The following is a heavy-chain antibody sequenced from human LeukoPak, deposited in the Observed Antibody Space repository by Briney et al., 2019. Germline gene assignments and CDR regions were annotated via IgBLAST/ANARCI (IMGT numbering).Heavy chain of an antibody. D-gene: IGHD3-16*01. J-gene: IGHJ4*02. CDR1: GFTFSGYA. CDR2: IIGSGDTT. Sequence: GGSLRLSCAASGFTFSGYAMSWVRQAPGKGLEWVSAIIGSGDTTYYAASVKGRPTISRDNSKNTLYLQMNSLRAEDTAVYYCAKVTGGDMITYGGLDYWGQGTLVTVSS. V-gene: IGHV3-23*01. CDR3: AKVTGGDMITYGGLDY.